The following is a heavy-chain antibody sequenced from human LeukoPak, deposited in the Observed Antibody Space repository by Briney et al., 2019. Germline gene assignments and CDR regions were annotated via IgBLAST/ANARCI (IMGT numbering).Heavy chain of an antibody. CDR3: ATQTGYYNPFDN. Sequence: SQTLSLTCTVSGPSLSSYYWSWIRQPPGKGLEWIGYINYSGSTNYNPSLKSRVTISVDTSKNQFSLKLSSVTAADTAVYYCATQTGYYNPFDNWGQGTLVTVSS. D-gene: IGHD3-9*01. CDR2: INYSGST. CDR1: GPSLSSYY. J-gene: IGHJ4*02. V-gene: IGHV4-59*01.